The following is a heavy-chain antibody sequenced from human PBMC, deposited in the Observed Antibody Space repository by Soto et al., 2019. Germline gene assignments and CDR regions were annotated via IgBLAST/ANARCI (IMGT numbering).Heavy chain of an antibody. D-gene: IGHD3-3*01. CDR3: AKGSKFTIFSPNDY. Sequence: VQLLESGGGLVQPGGSLRLSCAASGFTFSTYAMAWVRQAPGKGLEWVSALSGNSGTTYSADSVKGRFTISRDNSRNTLYLQMSSLRADDTALSYCAKGSKFTIFSPNDYWGQGTLVTVPS. CDR2: LSGNSGTT. V-gene: IGHV3-23*01. J-gene: IGHJ4*02. CDR1: GFTFSTYA.